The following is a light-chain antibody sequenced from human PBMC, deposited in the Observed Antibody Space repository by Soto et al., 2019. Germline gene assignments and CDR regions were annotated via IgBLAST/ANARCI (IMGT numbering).Light chain of an antibody. CDR2: ANT. V-gene: IGLV1-40*01. Sequence: QSVLTQPPSVSGAPGQRVTISCTGSSCNHGAGFDVHWYQQLPGTAPKLLIYANTNRPSGVPDRFSGSKSGTSASLAITGLQAEDEADYYCQSHDSSLINWVFGGGTKLTVL. CDR3: QSHDSSLINWV. J-gene: IGLJ3*02. CDR1: SCNHGAGFD.